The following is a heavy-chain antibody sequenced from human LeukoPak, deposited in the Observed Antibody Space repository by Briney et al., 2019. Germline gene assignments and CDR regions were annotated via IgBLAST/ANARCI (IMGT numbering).Heavy chain of an antibody. CDR3: VRDAGYSGYMINDI. J-gene: IGHJ3*02. CDR1: EFTFTNYL. CDR2: INQHGSET. V-gene: IGHV3-7*01. D-gene: IGHD5-12*01. Sequence: GGSLRLSCIASEFTFTNYLMSWVRQAPGKGLEWVAYINQHGSETFYVDSVKGRFTISRDNTQNSLYLQMNSLRPEDTALYYCVRDAGYSGYMINDIWGQGTMVTVSS.